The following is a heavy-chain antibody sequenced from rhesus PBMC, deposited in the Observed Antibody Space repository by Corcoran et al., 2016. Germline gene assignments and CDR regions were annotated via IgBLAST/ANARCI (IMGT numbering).Heavy chain of an antibody. CDR3: AKTRGQGSSFDY. D-gene: IGHD3-34*01. V-gene: IGHV3S25*01. J-gene: IGHJ4*01. CDR1: GCTFSSYW. Sequence: EVQLVESGGGLAKPGGSLRLSCAASGCTFSSYWMNWVRQAPGKGLAWVSAGNSGGGSTYYAASVKGRFTISRDNSKNTLSLQMNSLRAEDTAVYYCAKTRGQGSSFDYWGQGVLVTVSS. CDR2: GNSGGGST.